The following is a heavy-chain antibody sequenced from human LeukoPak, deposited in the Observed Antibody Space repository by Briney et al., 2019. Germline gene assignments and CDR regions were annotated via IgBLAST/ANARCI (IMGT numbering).Heavy chain of an antibody. CDR1: GYIFTGYY. CDR3: ARGGYDFWTGYYLDY. Sequence: ASVKVSCKASGYIFTGYYMHWVRQAPGQGLEWMGWINPNSGGTNYAQKFQGRVTMTRDTSISTAYMELSRLRSDDTAVYYCARGGYDFWTGYYLDYWGQGTLVTVSS. CDR2: INPNSGGT. J-gene: IGHJ4*02. V-gene: IGHV1-2*02. D-gene: IGHD3-3*01.